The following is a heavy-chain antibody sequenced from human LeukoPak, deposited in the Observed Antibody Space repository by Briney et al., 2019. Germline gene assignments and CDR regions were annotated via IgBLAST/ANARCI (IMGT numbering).Heavy chain of an antibody. J-gene: IGHJ4*02. D-gene: IGHD1-26*01. CDR1: GFTFSSHG. V-gene: IGHV3-30*02. CDR3: AKDMGGLLAKHYLDY. CDR2: IRYDGSSK. Sequence: GGSLRLSCAASGFTFSSHGIHRVRQAPGKGLEWVAFIRYDGSSKYNADSVKGRFTISRDNSKNTVYLQMSSLRAEDTAVYYCAKDMGGLLAKHYLDYWGQGTLITVSS.